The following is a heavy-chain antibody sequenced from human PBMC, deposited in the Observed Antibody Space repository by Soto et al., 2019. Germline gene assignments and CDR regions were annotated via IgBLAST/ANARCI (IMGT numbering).Heavy chain of an antibody. Sequence: SETLSLTCTVSGGSVTNSSYYWGWIRQSPGKGLEWIGSVYYRGRSYSKSSVKSRVTISVDTSKNRFSLSLNSVTASDTAVYFCVSQRTTVPTQAYFDYWGPGALVTSPQ. CDR2: VYYRGRS. CDR3: VSQRTTVPTQAYFDY. J-gene: IGHJ4*02. V-gene: IGHV4-39*01. D-gene: IGHD4-17*01. CDR1: GGSVTNSSYY.